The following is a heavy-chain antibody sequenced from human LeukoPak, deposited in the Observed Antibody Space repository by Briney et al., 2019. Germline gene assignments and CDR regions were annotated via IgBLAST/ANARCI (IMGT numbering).Heavy chain of an antibody. CDR1: GFTISSYE. J-gene: IGHJ4*02. D-gene: IGHD3-16*01. CDR3: ARDWPRPGGGEY. CDR2: ISGGGSTI. V-gene: IGHV3-48*03. Sequence: GGSLRLSCAASGFTISSYEMNWFRQAPGKALECVSFISGGGSTIYYADSVKGRFTVSRDNAKNSLYLQMTSLRAEDTAVYYCARDWPRPGGGEYWGQGTLVTVSS.